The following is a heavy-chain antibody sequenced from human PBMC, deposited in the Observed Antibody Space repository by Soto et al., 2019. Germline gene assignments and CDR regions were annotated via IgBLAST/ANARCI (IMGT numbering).Heavy chain of an antibody. Sequence: QVHLVQSGTEVKKPGSSVKVSCKASGGTFSSSGFSWVRQAPGQGLEWMGMIVPSLDTTNYAEKVQARVTITADEVTSTAYMELRSLRSEDTAVYYCARWPQPRYTADPYAVDVWGQVPRVIVSS. D-gene: IGHD1-20*01. CDR3: ARWPQPRYTADPYAVDV. J-gene: IGHJ6*02. V-gene: IGHV1-69*11. CDR1: GGTFSSSG. CDR2: IVPSLDTT.